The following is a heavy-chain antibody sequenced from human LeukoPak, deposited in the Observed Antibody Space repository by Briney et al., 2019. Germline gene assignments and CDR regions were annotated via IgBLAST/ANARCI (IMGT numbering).Heavy chain of an antibody. CDR3: ARHVEDIVATLDY. CDR1: GGSISSSSYY. Sequence: SETLSLTCTVSGGSISSSSYYWGWIRQPPGKGLEWIGSIYYSGSTYYNPSLKSRVTISVDTSKNQFSLKLSSVTAADTAVYYCARHVEDIVATLDYWGQGTLVTVSS. J-gene: IGHJ4*02. CDR2: IYYSGST. D-gene: IGHD5-12*01. V-gene: IGHV4-39*01.